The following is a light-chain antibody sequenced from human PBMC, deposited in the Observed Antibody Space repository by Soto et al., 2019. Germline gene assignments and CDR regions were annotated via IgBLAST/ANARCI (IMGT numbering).Light chain of an antibody. CDR2: GAS. CDR1: QSVSSSY. V-gene: IGKV3-20*01. J-gene: IGKJ2*01. CDR3: QQYGSSLYT. Sequence: EIVLTQSPGTLSLSPGERATLSCRASQSVSSSYLAWYQQKPGQAPRLLIYGASSRATGIPDRFSGSGSGTDFTLTISRLEPEGLAVYYCQQYGSSLYTFGQGTKLEIK.